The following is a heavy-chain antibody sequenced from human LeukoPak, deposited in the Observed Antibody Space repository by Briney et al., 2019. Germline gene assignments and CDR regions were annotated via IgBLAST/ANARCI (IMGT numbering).Heavy chain of an antibody. Sequence: SETLSLTCTVSGDSINSLGLWSWVRQPPGKGLEWIGEMYLSGTTHSNPSVKSRVTISIDKSKNQFFLNLSSVTAADTAVYYCAGLVGRYSSGLYYYYFDYWGQGTLVTVSS. CDR2: MYLSGTT. V-gene: IGHV4-4*02. J-gene: IGHJ4*02. CDR3: AGLVGRYSSGLYYYYFDY. CDR1: GDSINSLGL. D-gene: IGHD3-22*01.